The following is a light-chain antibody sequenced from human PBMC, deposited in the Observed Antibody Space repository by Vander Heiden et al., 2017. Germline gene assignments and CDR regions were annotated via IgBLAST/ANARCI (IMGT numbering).Light chain of an antibody. CDR1: SSNIGNNY. CDR3: GTWDNSLRAEV. Sequence: QSVFTQPPSVSAAPGRRATISCSGSSSNIGNNYVSWYQQLPGTAPKLLIFDNNKRPSGIPDRFSGSKSGTSATLGITGLQTGDEAGYYCGTWDNSLRAEVFGGGTELTVL. CDR2: DNN. J-gene: IGLJ2*01. V-gene: IGLV1-51*01.